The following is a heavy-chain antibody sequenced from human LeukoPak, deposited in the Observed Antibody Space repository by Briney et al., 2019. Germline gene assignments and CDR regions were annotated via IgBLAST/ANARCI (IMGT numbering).Heavy chain of an antibody. CDR2: IYYSGST. J-gene: IGHJ4*02. CDR3: ARVVEAAAALGAFFDY. CDR1: GGSISSGGYY. Sequence: SETLSLTCTVSGGSISSGGYYWSWIRQHPGKGLEWIGYIYYSGSTYYNPSLKSRVTISVDTSKNQFSLKLSSVTAADTAVYYCARVVEAAAALGAFFDYWGQGTLVTVSS. V-gene: IGHV4-31*03. D-gene: IGHD6-13*01.